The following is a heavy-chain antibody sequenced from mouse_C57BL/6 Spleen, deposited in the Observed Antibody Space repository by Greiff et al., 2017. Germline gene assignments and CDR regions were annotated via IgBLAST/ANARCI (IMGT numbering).Heavy chain of an antibody. J-gene: IGHJ4*01. CDR1: GFTFSSYA. CDR2: ISSGGDYI. Sequence: EVKLVESGEGLVKPGGSLKLSCAASGFTFSSYAMSWVRQTPEKRLEWVAYISSGGDYIYYADTVKGRFTISRDNARNTLYLQMSSLKSEDTAMYYCTRDQTTVVSYYYAMDYWGQGTSVTVSS. V-gene: IGHV5-9-1*02. D-gene: IGHD1-1*01. CDR3: TRDQTTVVSYYYAMDY.